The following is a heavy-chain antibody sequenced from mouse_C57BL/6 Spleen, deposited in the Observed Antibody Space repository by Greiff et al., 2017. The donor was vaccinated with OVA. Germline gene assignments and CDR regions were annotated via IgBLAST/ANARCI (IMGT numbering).Heavy chain of an antibody. D-gene: IGHD2-2*01. CDR1: GFTFSDYG. CDR3: ARILYGSYYAMDY. Sequence: EVMLVESGGGLVKPGGSLKLSCAASGFTFSDYGMHWVRQAPEKGLEWVAYISSGSSTIYYADTVKGRFTISRDNAKNTLFLQMTSLRSEDTAMYYCARILYGSYYAMDYWGQGTSVTVSS. CDR2: ISSGSSTI. V-gene: IGHV5-17*01. J-gene: IGHJ4*01.